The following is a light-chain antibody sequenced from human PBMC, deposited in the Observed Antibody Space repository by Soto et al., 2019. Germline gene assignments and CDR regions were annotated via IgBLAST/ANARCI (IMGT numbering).Light chain of an antibody. CDR1: QSVSTH. V-gene: IGKV3-15*01. CDR3: QQYLNSPRT. CDR2: AAS. Sequence: EVVMTQSPVNLSVSPGERATLSCRASQSVSTHLAWYQQKPGQAPKLLIYAASTRVTGISARFSGSGSGTEFSLTISSLQSEDAAVYYCQQYLNSPRTFGQGTKLEIK. J-gene: IGKJ1*01.